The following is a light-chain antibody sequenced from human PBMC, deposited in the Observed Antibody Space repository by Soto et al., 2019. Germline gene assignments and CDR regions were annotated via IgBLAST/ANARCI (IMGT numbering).Light chain of an antibody. CDR2: GAS. Sequence: EIVLTQSPGTLSLSPGERATLSCRASQSVSSSDLAWYQQKPGQAPRLLIYGASSRATGIPDRFSGSGSGTDFTLTISRLEPEDFAVYYCQQYGSSPPTFCQGTKLEIK. CDR3: QQYGSSPPT. J-gene: IGKJ1*01. CDR1: QSVSSSD. V-gene: IGKV3-20*01.